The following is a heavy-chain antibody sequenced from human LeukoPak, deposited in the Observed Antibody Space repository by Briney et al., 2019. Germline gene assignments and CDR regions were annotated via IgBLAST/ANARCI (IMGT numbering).Heavy chain of an antibody. CDR2: ISYDGSNK. V-gene: IGHV3-30*18. D-gene: IGHD6-19*01. J-gene: IGHJ4*02. Sequence: GGSLRLFCAASGFTFSSYGMHWVRQAPGKGLEWVAVISYDGSNKYYADSVKGRFTISRDNSKNTLYLQMNSLRAEDTAVYYCAKPGSSGWYLDYWGQGTLVTVSS. CDR1: GFTFSSYG. CDR3: AKPGSSGWYLDY.